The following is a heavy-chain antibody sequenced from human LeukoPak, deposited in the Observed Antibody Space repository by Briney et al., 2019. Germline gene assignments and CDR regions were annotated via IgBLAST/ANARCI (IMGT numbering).Heavy chain of an antibody. Sequence: ASVKVSCKASGYTFTSYYMHWVRQAPGQGLEWMGLINHSGSSTSYAQKFQGRLSLTRDMSTSTDYMELSSLRSEDTAVYYCARGGLRFLEWLLGNWFDPWGQGTLVTVSS. V-gene: IGHV1-46*01. CDR2: INHSGSST. CDR1: GYTFTSYY. CDR3: ARGGLRFLEWLLGNWFDP. D-gene: IGHD3-3*01. J-gene: IGHJ5*02.